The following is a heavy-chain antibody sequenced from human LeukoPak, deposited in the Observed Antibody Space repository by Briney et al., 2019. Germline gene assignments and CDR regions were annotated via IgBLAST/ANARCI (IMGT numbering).Heavy chain of an antibody. J-gene: IGHJ4*02. D-gene: IGHD1-26*01. CDR2: IYYSGNI. CDR1: GDSITGGSFY. V-gene: IGHV4-39*07. Sequence: PSETLSLTCTVSGDSITGGSFYWGWIRHSPGKGLEWIGSIYYSGNIYNNPSLKSRVTVSIDTSQNRFSLKLKSVTVADTAVYYCARGLTGGWAAVFDYWGQGTLVTVSS. CDR3: ARGLTGGWAAVFDY.